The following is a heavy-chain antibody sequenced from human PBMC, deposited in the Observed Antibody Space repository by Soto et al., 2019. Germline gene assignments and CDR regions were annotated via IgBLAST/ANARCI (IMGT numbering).Heavy chain of an antibody. Sequence: GGSLRLSCAASGFTFSSYAMSWVRQAPGKGLEWVSAISGSGGSTYYADSVKGRFTISRDNSKNTLYLQMNSLRAEDTAVYYCANDGWYYDGWTGLDYWCQGTRVTVSS. CDR1: GFTFSSYA. J-gene: IGHJ4*02. V-gene: IGHV3-23*01. D-gene: IGHD3-3*01. CDR3: ANDGWYYDGWTGLDY. CDR2: ISGSGGST.